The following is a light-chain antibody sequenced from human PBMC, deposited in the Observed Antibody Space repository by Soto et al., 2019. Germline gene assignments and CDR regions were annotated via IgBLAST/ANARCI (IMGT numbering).Light chain of an antibody. CDR1: SSDVGGYDY. J-gene: IGLJ1*01. Sequence: QSVLTQPPSASGSPGQSVTISCTGTSSDVGGYDYVSWYQQYPGKAPKLLIYEVSKRPSGVPDRFSGSKSGNTASLTVSGLQAEDEADYYCNSYAGTKRVFGTGTKLTVL. V-gene: IGLV2-8*01. CDR2: EVS. CDR3: NSYAGTKRV.